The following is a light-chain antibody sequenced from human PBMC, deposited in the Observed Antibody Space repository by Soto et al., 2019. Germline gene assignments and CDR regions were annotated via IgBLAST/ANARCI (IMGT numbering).Light chain of an antibody. Sequence: QSALTQPRSVSGSPGQSVTISCTGTSSDVGGYNYVSWYQQHPGKAPKLMIYDVSKRPSGVPDRFSGSKSGNTASLTISGLQAEDEADYYCCSYAGSYASNFGTGTKVTVL. CDR2: DVS. CDR3: CSYAGSYASN. V-gene: IGLV2-11*01. J-gene: IGLJ1*01. CDR1: SSDVGGYNY.